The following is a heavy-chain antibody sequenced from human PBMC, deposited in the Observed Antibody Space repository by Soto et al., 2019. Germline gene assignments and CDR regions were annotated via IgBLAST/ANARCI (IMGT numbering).Heavy chain of an antibody. J-gene: IGHJ4*02. V-gene: IGHV3-30*18. CDR2: VSHDGRNT. CDR1: GFTFSGYV. D-gene: IGHD6-19*01. CDR3: AKGGRQWLVTSDFNY. Sequence: VQLVESGGGVVQPGRSLRLSWSASGFTFSGYVMHWVRQAPGKGLEWVAVVSHDGRNTHYADSVKGRFTISRDSSKNTVSLEMTSLRAEDTAVYYCAKGGRQWLVTSDFNYWGQGALVTVFS.